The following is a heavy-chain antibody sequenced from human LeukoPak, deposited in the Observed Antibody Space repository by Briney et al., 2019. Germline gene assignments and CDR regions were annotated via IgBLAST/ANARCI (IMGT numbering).Heavy chain of an antibody. CDR2: LSYDGSNK. Sequence: PGGSLRLFCAASGFTFSSYGMHWVRQAPGKGLEWVAVLSYDGSNKYYADSVKGRFTISRDNSKNTLYLQMNSLRAEDTAVYYCAKSGSSWYNWFDPWGQGTLVTVSS. CDR3: AKSGSSWYNWFDP. D-gene: IGHD6-13*01. V-gene: IGHV3-30*18. J-gene: IGHJ5*02. CDR1: GFTFSSYG.